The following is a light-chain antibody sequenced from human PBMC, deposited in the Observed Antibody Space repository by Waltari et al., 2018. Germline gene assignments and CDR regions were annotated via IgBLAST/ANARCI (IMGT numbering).Light chain of an antibody. V-gene: IGKV3-20*01. CDR2: EAS. Sequence: EIVLTQSPGTLSLSPGERATLSCRASQSVSRYLAWYQQKPGQAPSLLIYEASRRATGIPDRVSGSGSGTDFTLTISRLGPEDFAVYYCQKYGTLPATFGQGTKVEIK. CDR3: QKYGTLPAT. J-gene: IGKJ1*01. CDR1: QSVSRY.